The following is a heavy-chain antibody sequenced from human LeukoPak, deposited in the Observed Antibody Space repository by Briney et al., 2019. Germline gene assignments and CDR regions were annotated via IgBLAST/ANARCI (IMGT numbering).Heavy chain of an antibody. D-gene: IGHD5-18*01. J-gene: IGHJ6*03. CDR2: ISGDGDST. V-gene: IGHV3-23*01. Sequence: GGSLRLSCVDSGFTFSSYAMSWVRQAPGKGLEWVSGISGDGDSTYNADSVKGRFTISRDNSKSTLYLQRNSLRAEDTAVYYCAKDGVGGYAYGDYYYYYMDVWGKGTTVTVCS. CDR1: GFTFSSYA. CDR3: AKDGVGGYAYGDYYYYYMDV.